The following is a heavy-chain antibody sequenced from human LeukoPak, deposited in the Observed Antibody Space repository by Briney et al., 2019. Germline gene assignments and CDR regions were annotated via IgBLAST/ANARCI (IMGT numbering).Heavy chain of an antibody. CDR3: AREPDCSSTSCYYGMDV. Sequence: ASVKVSCKASGHTFTSYAMHWVRQAPGQRLEWMGWINAGNGNTKYSQKFQGRVTITRDTSASTAYMELSSLRSEDTAVYYCAREPDCSSTSCYYGMDVWGQGTTVTVSS. J-gene: IGHJ6*02. CDR1: GHTFTSYA. CDR2: INAGNGNT. V-gene: IGHV1-3*01. D-gene: IGHD2-2*01.